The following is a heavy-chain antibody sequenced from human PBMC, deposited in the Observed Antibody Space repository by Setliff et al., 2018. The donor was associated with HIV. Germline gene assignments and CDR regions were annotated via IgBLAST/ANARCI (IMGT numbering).Heavy chain of an antibody. D-gene: IGHD1-26*01. CDR3: ARQVGEGKWYLDS. Sequence: SVTLSPTCAVSGVSVNNDDDYWGWIRQPPGKGLEWIAIIHQSGTAHKRPSLKSRVTISIDTSENLFSLKLSGVTAADTAIYYCARQVGEGKWYLDSWGHGTLVTVSS. V-gene: IGHV4-39*01. J-gene: IGHJ4*01. CDR1: GVSVNNDDDY. CDR2: IHQSGTA.